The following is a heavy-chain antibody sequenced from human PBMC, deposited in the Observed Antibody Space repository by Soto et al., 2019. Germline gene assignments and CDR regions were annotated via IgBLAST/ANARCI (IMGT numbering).Heavy chain of an antibody. V-gene: IGHV4-30-4*01. J-gene: IGHJ5*02. CDR2: IYNSGIT. CDR3: ARGVTVFGLVSRFWFDP. CDR1: GGSISSGDYS. Sequence: SETLSLTCTVSGGSISSGDYSWSWVRQSPGKGLEWIGHIYNSGITYYNPSLKCRVVISIDTSRNQFSLRLNSLTAADRAVYFCARGVTVFGLVSRFWFDPWGQGTVVTVSS. D-gene: IGHD3-3*01.